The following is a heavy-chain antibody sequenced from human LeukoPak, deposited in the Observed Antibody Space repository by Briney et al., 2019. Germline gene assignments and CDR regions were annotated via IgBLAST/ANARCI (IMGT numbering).Heavy chain of an antibody. Sequence: PSETLSLTCTVSGESISGFYWTWIRQPPGKGLEWIGYIYYSGSTNYNPSLKSRVTISVDTSKNQFSLKLSSVTAADTAVYYCAIVRRRDGYNQAIDYWGQGTLVTVSS. J-gene: IGHJ4*02. CDR2: IYYSGST. D-gene: IGHD5-24*01. V-gene: IGHV4-59*08. CDR1: GESISGFY. CDR3: AIVRRRDGYNQAIDY.